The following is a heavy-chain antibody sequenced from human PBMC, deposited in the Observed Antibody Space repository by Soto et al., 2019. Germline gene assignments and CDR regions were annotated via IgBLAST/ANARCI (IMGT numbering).Heavy chain of an antibody. V-gene: IGHV1-18*01. Sequence: QVQLMQSGTEVAKPGASVKVSCKTSGNTVGTFGLSWVRLAPGQGLEWMGWIVGDSGATVYSQKFQGRVTMYSDRSTNTAYMELRSLTSDDSALYYCARVAGYGSGRRRCDTWGQGTLVSVSS. CDR1: GNTVGTFG. CDR2: IVGDSGAT. D-gene: IGHD3-10*01. J-gene: IGHJ4*02. CDR3: ARVAGYGSGRRRCDT.